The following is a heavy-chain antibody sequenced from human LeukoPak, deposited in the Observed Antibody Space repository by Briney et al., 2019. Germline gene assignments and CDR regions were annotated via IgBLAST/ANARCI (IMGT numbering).Heavy chain of an antibody. CDR3: YYRVSSGYLT. Sequence: ASVKVSCKASGYAFTGYYMHWVRQAPGQGLEWMGWINPNSGGTNYAQKFQGRVSMTRDTSISTAYMELSSLRSDDTAVYYCYYRVSSGYLTWGQGTLVAVSS. D-gene: IGHD3-22*01. CDR1: GYAFTGYY. J-gene: IGHJ4*02. CDR2: INPNSGGT. V-gene: IGHV1-2*02.